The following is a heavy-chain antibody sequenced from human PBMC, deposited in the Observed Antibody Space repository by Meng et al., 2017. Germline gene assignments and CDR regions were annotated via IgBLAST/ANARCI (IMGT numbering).Heavy chain of an antibody. V-gene: IGHV1-2*02. D-gene: IGHD5-18*01. Sequence: ASVKVSCKASGYTFTGYYMHWVRQAPGQGLEWMGWINPNSGGTNYAQKFQGRVTMTRDTSISTAYMELSRLRSDDTAVYCCAGASYGYSYGFPQYYFDYWGQGTLVTVSS. CDR2: INPNSGGT. CDR1: GYTFTGYY. CDR3: AGASYGYSYGFPQYYFDY. J-gene: IGHJ4*02.